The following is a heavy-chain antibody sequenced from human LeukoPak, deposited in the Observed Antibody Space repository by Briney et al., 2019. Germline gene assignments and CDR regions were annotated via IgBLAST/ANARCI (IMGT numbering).Heavy chain of an antibody. D-gene: IGHD3-10*01. Sequence: AGRSLRPSCAASGFTFSSYSMHWVRQAPGKGLDWVTRISYDASEKYYADSVKGRFTISRDNSKNTLHLQMNSLRTEDTALYYCARDNGEGYFGSGSFDYWGQGILVIVSS. CDR2: ISYDASEK. J-gene: IGHJ4*02. CDR1: GFTFSSYS. V-gene: IGHV3-30*04. CDR3: ARDNGEGYFGSGSFDY.